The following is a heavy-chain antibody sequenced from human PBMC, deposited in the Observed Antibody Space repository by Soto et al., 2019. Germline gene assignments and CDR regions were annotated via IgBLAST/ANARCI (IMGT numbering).Heavy chain of an antibody. D-gene: IGHD3-10*01. Sequence: QVQVVESGGGVVEPGRSLRLSCAASGFSFSRYAIHWVRQAPGKGLEWVAVISKDGSHKYYLESVKGRFTISRDNSKNILSLQMNSLRDEDTAVYYGARSRSGAVADSFDFWGQGTLVTVSS. CDR2: ISKDGSHK. V-gene: IGHV3-30*04. J-gene: IGHJ4*02. CDR3: ARSRSGAVADSFDF. CDR1: GFSFSRYA.